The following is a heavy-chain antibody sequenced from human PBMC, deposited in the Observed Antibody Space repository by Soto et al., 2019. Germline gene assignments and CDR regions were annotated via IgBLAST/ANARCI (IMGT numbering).Heavy chain of an antibody. Sequence: QVQLVQSGAEVKKPGASVKVSCKASGYTFTSYGISWVRQAPGQVLEWMGWISAYNGNTNYAQKLQGRVTMTTDTSTSTAYMELRSLRSDDTAVYYCARDRSPIVATMIADYWGQGTLVTVSS. CDR2: ISAYNGNT. D-gene: IGHD5-12*01. CDR1: GYTFTSYG. J-gene: IGHJ4*02. V-gene: IGHV1-18*01. CDR3: ARDRSPIVATMIADY.